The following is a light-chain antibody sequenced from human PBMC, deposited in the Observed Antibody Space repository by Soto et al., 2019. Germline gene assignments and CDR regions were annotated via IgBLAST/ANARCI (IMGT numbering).Light chain of an antibody. V-gene: IGLV2-14*01. CDR3: SSYTSSNTLV. J-gene: IGLJ2*01. CDR1: SSDVGAYNY. Sequence: QSVLTQPASVSGSPGQSITISCTGTSSDVGAYNYVSWYQQHPGKAPKLMIFEVSDRPSGVSNRFSGSKSGNTASLTISGLPAEDEAYYYCSSYTSSNTLVFGGGTKLTVL. CDR2: EVS.